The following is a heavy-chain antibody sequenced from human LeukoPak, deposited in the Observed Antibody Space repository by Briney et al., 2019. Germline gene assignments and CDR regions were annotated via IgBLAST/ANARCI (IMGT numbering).Heavy chain of an antibody. CDR2: INPSGST. Sequence: SETLSLTCAVYGGSFSDYYWSWIRQPPGKGLEWIGEINPSGSTNYSPSLKSRVTISVDTSKNQFSLKLSSVTAADTAVYYCASLYGSGSYSYSYFDYWGQGTLVTVSS. J-gene: IGHJ4*02. D-gene: IGHD3-10*01. CDR3: ASLYGSGSYSYSYFDY. V-gene: IGHV4-34*01. CDR1: GGSFSDYY.